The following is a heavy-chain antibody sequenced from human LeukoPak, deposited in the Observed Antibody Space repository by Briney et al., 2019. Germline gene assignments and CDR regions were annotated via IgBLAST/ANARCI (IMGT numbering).Heavy chain of an antibody. CDR1: GGSISSGSYY. Sequence: SQTLSLTCTVSGGSISSGSYYWGWLRQPPGRGLEWVGSIYYSGSTYYNPSLKSRVTISVDKSKNQFSLKLSSVTAADTAVYYCARRALVVVVPAAMGGWFDPWGQGTLVTVSS. J-gene: IGHJ5*02. V-gene: IGHV4-39*01. D-gene: IGHD2-2*01. CDR3: ARRALVVVVPAAMGGWFDP. CDR2: IYYSGST.